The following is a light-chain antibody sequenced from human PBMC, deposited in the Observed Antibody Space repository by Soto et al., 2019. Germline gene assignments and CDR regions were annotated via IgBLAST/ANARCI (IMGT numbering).Light chain of an antibody. CDR3: HQRNT. CDR1: QSVSTY. V-gene: IGKV3-11*01. J-gene: IGKJ5*01. CDR2: DTT. Sequence: VLTQSPVTLSLSPGDIDTLSCRSSQSVSTYLPWYRQVPGQPPRLLIYDTTNRPAGIAPRFSGSRSGTDSTPTSSSVEPENVALYICHQRNTFGQGTRLEIK.